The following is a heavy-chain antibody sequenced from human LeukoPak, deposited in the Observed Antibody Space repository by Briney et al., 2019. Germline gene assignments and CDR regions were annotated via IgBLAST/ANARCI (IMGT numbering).Heavy chain of an antibody. D-gene: IGHD3-22*01. CDR1: GGSISRYY. V-gene: IGHV4-59*01. CDR2: IYSSGTT. CDR3: ARDLSGYYDSSGYDPWFDP. J-gene: IGHJ5*02. Sequence: SETLSLTCTVSGGSISRYYWSWIRQPPGKGLEWVGYIYSSGTTKYNPSLKSRVTISVDTSKNQFSLKLSSVTAADTAVYYCARDLSGYYDSSGYDPWFDPWGQGTLVTVSS.